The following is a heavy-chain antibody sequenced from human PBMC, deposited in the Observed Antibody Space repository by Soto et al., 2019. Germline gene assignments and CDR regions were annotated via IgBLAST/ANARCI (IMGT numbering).Heavy chain of an antibody. CDR1: GGSFSGYY. V-gene: IGHV4-34*01. J-gene: IGHJ4*02. CDR3: ARGLTLITGTSLDC. Sequence: QVQLQQWGAGLLKPSETLSLTCAVYGGSFSGYYWTWIRQPPGQGLEWIGEITHSGSTNYKPSLRSRVTIPVDTAKNQLSLKVNSVTAADTAVYYCARGLTLITGTSLDCFGQGTLVTVAS. CDR2: ITHSGST. D-gene: IGHD1-20*01.